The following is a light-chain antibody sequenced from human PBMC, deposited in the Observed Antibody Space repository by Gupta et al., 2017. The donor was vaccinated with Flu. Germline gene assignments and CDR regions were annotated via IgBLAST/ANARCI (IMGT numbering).Light chain of an antibody. J-gene: IGKJ4*01. CDR1: QSISSY. CDR3: QQSYSTPPLT. CDR2: AAS. Sequence: DRVTITCRASQSISSYLNWYQQKPGKAPKLLIYAASSLQSGVPSRFSGSGSGTDFTLTINSLQPEDFATYYCQQSYSTPPLTFGGGTKVEIK. V-gene: IGKV1-39*01.